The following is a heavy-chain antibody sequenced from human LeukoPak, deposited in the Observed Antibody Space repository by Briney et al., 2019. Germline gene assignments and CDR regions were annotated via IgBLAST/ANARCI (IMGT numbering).Heavy chain of an antibody. V-gene: IGHV4-34*01. CDR2: INHSGST. J-gene: IGHJ4*02. Sequence: SETLSLTCAVYGGSFSGYYWSWIRQPPGRGLEWIGEINHSGSTNYNPSLKSRVTISVDTSKNQFSLKLSSVTAADTAVYYCARGSSGGSCYRLWGQGTLVTVSS. CDR1: GGSFSGYY. CDR3: ARGSSGGSCYRL. D-gene: IGHD2-15*01.